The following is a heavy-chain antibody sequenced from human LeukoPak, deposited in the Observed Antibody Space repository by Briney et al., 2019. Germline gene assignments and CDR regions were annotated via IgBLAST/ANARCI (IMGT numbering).Heavy chain of an antibody. CDR1: GFTFSSYS. CDR3: ARREV. CDR2: ISTSSSGI. J-gene: IGHJ4*02. V-gene: IGHV3-48*01. Sequence: PGGSLRLSCAASGFTFSSYSMNWVRQAPGKGLEWISYISTSSSGIYYADSVKGRFTISRDNAKSSLYLQMNSLRAEDTAVYFCARREVWGQGTLVTVSS.